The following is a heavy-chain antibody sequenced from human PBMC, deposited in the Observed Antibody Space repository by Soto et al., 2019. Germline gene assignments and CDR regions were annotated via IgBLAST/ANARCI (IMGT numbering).Heavy chain of an antibody. CDR3: ARVDIFWVGAVAPTPAWWFDP. D-gene: IGHD6-19*01. CDR2: IYYSGST. V-gene: IGHV4-30-4*01. Sequence: PSETLSLTGTVSGGSISSGDYYWSWIRQPPGKGLEWIGYIYYSGSTYYNPSLKSRVTISVDTSKNQFSLKLSSVTAADTAVYYSARVDIFWVGAVAPTPAWWFDPWGQGTLVTVSS. CDR1: GGSISSGDYY. J-gene: IGHJ5*02.